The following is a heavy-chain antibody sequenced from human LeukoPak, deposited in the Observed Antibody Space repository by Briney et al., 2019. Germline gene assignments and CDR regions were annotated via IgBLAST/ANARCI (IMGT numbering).Heavy chain of an antibody. V-gene: IGHV1-69*04. Sequence: SVKGSCKASGGTVSSYASSGVRQAPGQGLEWMGRIIPIFGIANYAQKFQGRVTITADKSTSTAYMELSSLRSEDTAVYYCARAAGGYCTNGVCYYGMDVWGQGTTVTVSS. J-gene: IGHJ6*02. CDR3: ARAAGGYCTNGVCYYGMDV. D-gene: IGHD2-8*01. CDR1: GGTVSSYA. CDR2: IIPIFGIA.